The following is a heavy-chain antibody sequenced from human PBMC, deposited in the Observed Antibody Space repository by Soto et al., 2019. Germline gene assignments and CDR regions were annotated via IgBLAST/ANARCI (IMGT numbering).Heavy chain of an antibody. V-gene: IGHV3-23*01. J-gene: IGHJ6*02. Sequence: GGSLRLACAASGFTFSSYAMSWVRQSPGKGLEWVSAISGSGGSTYYADSVKGRFTISRDNSKNTLYLQMNSLRAEDTAVYYCAKASHSYSSSWYGSYYYYGMDVWGQGTTVTVSS. CDR3: AKASHSYSSSWYGSYYYYGMDV. CDR1: GFTFSSYA. CDR2: ISGSGGST. D-gene: IGHD6-13*01.